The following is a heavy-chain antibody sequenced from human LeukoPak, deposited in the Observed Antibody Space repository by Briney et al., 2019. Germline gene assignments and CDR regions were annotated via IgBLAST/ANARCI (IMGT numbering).Heavy chain of an antibody. Sequence: GGSLRLSCAASGFTVSSNYMSWVRQAPGKGLEWVSVIYSGGSTYYADSVKGRFTISRHNSKNTLYLQMNSLRAEDTAVYYRARAYIGWFDPWGQGTLVTVSS. CDR3: ARAYIGWFDP. V-gene: IGHV3-53*04. J-gene: IGHJ5*02. CDR2: IYSGGST. CDR1: GFTVSSNY. D-gene: IGHD4-4*01.